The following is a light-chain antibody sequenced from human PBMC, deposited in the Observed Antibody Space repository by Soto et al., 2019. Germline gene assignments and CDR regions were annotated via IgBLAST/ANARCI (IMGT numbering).Light chain of an antibody. Sequence: DIHLTQSPSILSASVGARVTLTCRASQDVSDFLAWYQHAPGKAPNLLIYDASSLKSGVPARFSGSGSGTEFTLTISSLQPDDFATYYCQQYNTYSTFGQGTRLEIK. CDR2: DAS. V-gene: IGKV1-5*01. CDR1: QDVSDF. CDR3: QQYNTYST. J-gene: IGKJ5*01.